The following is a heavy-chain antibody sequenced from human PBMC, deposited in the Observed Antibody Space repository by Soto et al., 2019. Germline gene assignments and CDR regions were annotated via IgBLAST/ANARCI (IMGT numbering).Heavy chain of an antibody. Sequence: PGGSLRLSCAASGFTFSSYGMRWVRQATGKGLEWVAVIWYDGSNKYYVDSVKGRFTISRDNSKNTLYLQMNSLRAEDTAVYYCARGGYCSSTSCYTYYYYGMDVWGQGTTVTVS. D-gene: IGHD2-2*02. CDR2: IWYDGSNK. J-gene: IGHJ6*02. V-gene: IGHV3-33*01. CDR3: ARGGYCSSTSCYTYYYYGMDV. CDR1: GFTFSSYG.